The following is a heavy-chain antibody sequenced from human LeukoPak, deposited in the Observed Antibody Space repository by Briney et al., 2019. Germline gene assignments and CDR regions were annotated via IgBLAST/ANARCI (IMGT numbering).Heavy chain of an antibody. CDR3: ARATSEWLVEGYLQH. CDR1: GYTFTGYY. J-gene: IGHJ1*01. D-gene: IGHD6-19*01. Sequence: ASVKVSCKASGYTFTGYYMHWVRQAPGQGLEWMGWINPNSGGTNYAQKFQGWVTMTRDTSISTAYMELSRLRSEDTAVYYCARATSEWLVEGYLQHWGQGTLVTVSS. CDR2: INPNSGGT. V-gene: IGHV1-2*04.